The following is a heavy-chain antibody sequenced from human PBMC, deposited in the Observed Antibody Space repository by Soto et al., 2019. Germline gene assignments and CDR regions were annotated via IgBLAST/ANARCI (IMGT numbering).Heavy chain of an antibody. CDR2: IRGSTDST. V-gene: IGHV3-23*01. Sequence: GGSLRLSCTASGFNFSSSPMTWVRQAPGKGLEWVSTIRGSTDSTYYADSVKGRLTISRDNSKNTLYLQMNSLRAEDTAVYYCAADGVGRGYCSSTSCYSLGAFDIWGQGTMVTVSS. CDR1: GFNFSSSP. D-gene: IGHD2-2*01. CDR3: AADGVGRGYCSSTSCYSLGAFDI. J-gene: IGHJ3*02.